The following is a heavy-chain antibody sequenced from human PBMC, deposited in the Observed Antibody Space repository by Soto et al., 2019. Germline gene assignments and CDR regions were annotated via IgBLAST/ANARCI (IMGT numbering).Heavy chain of an antibody. CDR3: AKMGVMRTTVTTYAFDI. D-gene: IGHD4-17*01. V-gene: IGHV3-23*01. J-gene: IGHJ3*02. CDR1: GFTFSSYA. Sequence: EVQLLESGGGLVQPGGSLRLSCAASGFTFSSYAMSWVRQAPGKRLEWVSAISGSGGSTYYADSVKGRFTISRDNSKNTLYLQMNSLRAEDTAVYYCAKMGVMRTTVTTYAFDIWGQGTMVTVSS. CDR2: ISGSGGST.